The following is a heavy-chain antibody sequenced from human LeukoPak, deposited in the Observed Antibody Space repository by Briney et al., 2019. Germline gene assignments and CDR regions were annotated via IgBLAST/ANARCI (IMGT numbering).Heavy chain of an antibody. J-gene: IGHJ6*02. Sequence: SETLSLTCAVSGGSFSGYYWSWIRQPPAKGLEWIGDINHSGSTNYNPSLKSRVTISVDTSKNQFSLKLSSVTAADTGVYYCARGARLWFGELLQPRYYYGMDVWGQGTTVTVSS. CDR1: GGSFSGYY. CDR2: INHSGST. V-gene: IGHV4-34*01. D-gene: IGHD3-10*01. CDR3: ARGARLWFGELLQPRYYYGMDV.